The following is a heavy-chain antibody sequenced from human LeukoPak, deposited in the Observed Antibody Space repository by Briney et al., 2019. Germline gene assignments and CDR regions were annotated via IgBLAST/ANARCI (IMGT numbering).Heavy chain of an antibody. V-gene: IGHV3-21*01. CDR2: ISSSSSYT. Sequence: GGSLRLSCAASGFTFSSYNMNWVRQAPGKGLEWVSSISSSSSYTYYADSVKGRFTISRHNAKNSLYLQMNSLRAEDTAVYYCARDKDLYCSGGSCSVFDYWGQGTLVTVSS. CDR3: ARDKDLYCSGGSCSVFDY. D-gene: IGHD2-15*01. CDR1: GFTFSSYN. J-gene: IGHJ4*02.